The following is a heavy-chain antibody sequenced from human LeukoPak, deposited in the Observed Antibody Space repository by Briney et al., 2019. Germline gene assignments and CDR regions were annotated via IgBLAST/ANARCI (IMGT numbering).Heavy chain of an antibody. D-gene: IGHD6-19*01. CDR1: GFMFSRYA. V-gene: IGHV3-23*01. CDR3: VKGQYSRGFSYNWFDP. J-gene: IGHJ5*02. Sequence: PGGSLRLSCAASGFMFSRYAMNWVRQAPGKGLEWVTGLSGSGGSTYYAEAVKGRFTSSRDNFKNTLYLQMNSLRAEDKAVYYCVKGQYSRGFSYNWFDPWGQGTLVTVSS. CDR2: LSGSGGST.